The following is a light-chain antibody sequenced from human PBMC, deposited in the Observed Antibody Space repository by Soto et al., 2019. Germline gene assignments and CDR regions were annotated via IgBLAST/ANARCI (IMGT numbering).Light chain of an antibody. CDR3: QQYVSSPKT. CDR2: GAS. J-gene: IGKJ1*01. CDR1: QSVRSSY. Sequence: DIVLTQSPGTLSLSPGERATLSCRASQSVRSSYLAWYRQKPGQAPRLLMYGASSRATGIPDRFSGSGSGTDFTPTIIKLEPEALELYFCQQYVSSPKTFAQGTKVDIK. V-gene: IGKV3-20*01.